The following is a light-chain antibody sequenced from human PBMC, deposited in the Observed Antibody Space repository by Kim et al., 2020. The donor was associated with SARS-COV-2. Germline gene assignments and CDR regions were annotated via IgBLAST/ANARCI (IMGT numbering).Light chain of an antibody. CDR1: QSVSSSY. CDR2: GAS. Sequence: EIVLTQSPDTLSLSPGERATLSCRASQSVSSSYLAWYQQKPGQAPRLVIYGASRRATGIPDRFSGSGSGTDFTLTINRLEPEDFAVYFCHQYDTSPRTFGQGTKLEI. CDR3: HQYDTSPRT. J-gene: IGKJ2*01. V-gene: IGKV3-20*01.